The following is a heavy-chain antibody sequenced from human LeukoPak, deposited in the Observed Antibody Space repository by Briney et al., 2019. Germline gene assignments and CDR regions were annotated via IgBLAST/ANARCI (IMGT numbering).Heavy chain of an antibody. CDR3: ARVPYSSSWDDAFDI. J-gene: IGHJ3*02. D-gene: IGHD6-13*01. Sequence: GGSLRLSCAASGFTFSSYAMSWVRQAPGKGLEWVANIKQDGSEKYYVDSVKGRFTISRDNAKNSLYLQMNSLRAEDTAVYYCARVPYSSSWDDAFDIWGQGTMVTVSS. CDR1: GFTFSSYA. CDR2: IKQDGSEK. V-gene: IGHV3-7*01.